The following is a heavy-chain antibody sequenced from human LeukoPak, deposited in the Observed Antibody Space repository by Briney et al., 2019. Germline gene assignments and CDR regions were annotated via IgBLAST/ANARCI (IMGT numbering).Heavy chain of an antibody. CDR3: ARDIQMGTKYSSFSSDY. CDR2: ISSSSSYI. D-gene: IGHD6-6*01. V-gene: IGHV3-21*01. Sequence: GGSLRLSCAASGFTFSSYSMNWARQAPGKGLEWVSSISSSSSYIYYADSVKGRFTISRDNAKNSLYLQMNSLRAEDTAVYYCARDIQMGTKYSSFSSDYWGQGTLVTVSS. CDR1: GFTFSSYS. J-gene: IGHJ4*02.